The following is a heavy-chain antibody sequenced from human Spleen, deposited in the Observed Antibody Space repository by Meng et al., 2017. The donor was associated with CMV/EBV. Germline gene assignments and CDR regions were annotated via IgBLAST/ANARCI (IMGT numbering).Heavy chain of an antibody. CDR2: ISYDGSNK. D-gene: IGHD3-16*01. CDR1: GFTFSSYA. V-gene: IGHV3-30-3*01. J-gene: IGHJ4*02. CDR3: VGHQGGPREGVRLV. Sequence: GGSLRLSCAASGFTFSSYAMHWVRQAPGKGLEWVAVISYDGSNKYYADSVKGRFTISRDNSKNTLYLQMNSLRAEDTAVYYCVGHQGGPREGVRLVWGQGTLVTVSS.